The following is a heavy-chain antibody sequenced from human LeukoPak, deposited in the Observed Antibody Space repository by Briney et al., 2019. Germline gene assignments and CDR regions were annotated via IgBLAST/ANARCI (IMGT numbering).Heavy chain of an antibody. V-gene: IGHV3-30*02. Sequence: GGSLRLSCAASGFTFSSYGMHWVRQAPGKGLEWVAFIRYDGSNKYYADSVKGRFTIPRDNSKNTLYLQMNSLRAEDTAVYYCASLYSRNLPTLVDYWGQGTLVTVSS. J-gene: IGHJ4*02. CDR3: ASLYSRNLPTLVDY. CDR1: GFTFSSYG. D-gene: IGHD6-13*01. CDR2: IRYDGSNK.